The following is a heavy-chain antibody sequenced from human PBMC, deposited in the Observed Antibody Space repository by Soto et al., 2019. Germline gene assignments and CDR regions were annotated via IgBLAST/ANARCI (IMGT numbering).Heavy chain of an antibody. CDR2: FSGSGGGT. CDR1: GFTFSSYA. CDR3: AKEWQRLVVYRDEGMLG. V-gene: IGHV3-23*01. D-gene: IGHD6-13*01. Sequence: PGGSLRLSCAASGFTFSSYAMSWVRQAPGEGLEWVSAFSGSGGGTYYADSVRGRFTISRDNSTHTLYLQMKRRRAEDTALNSSAKEWQRLVVYRDEGMLGWGQGTTVIVSS. J-gene: IGHJ6*02.